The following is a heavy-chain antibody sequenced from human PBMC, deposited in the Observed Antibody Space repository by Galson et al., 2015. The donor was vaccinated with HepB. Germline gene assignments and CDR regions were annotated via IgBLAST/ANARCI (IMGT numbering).Heavy chain of an antibody. CDR2: IDPSDSYT. V-gene: IGHV5-10-1*01. CDR1: GCSFTSYW. D-gene: IGHD6-19*01. CDR3: ARPFGCSSGWYTPCSFDI. Sequence: QSGAEVKKPGESLRISCKGSGCSFTSYWISWVRQMPGKGLEWMGRIDPSDSYTNYSPSFQGHVTISADKSISTAYLQWSSLKASDTAMYYCARPFGCSSGWYTPCSFDIWGQGTMVTVSS. J-gene: IGHJ3*02.